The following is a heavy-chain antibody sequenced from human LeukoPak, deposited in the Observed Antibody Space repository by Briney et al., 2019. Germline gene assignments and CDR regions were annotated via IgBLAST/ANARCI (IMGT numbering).Heavy chain of an antibody. CDR3: AREVGGGASGQ. Sequence: GESLRLSCAASGFTVSSNYMSWVCQVPGKGLEWVSVIYSDGTISYADSVKGRFTISRDNSENTLYLQMNSLRVEDTAVYYCAREVGGGASGQWGQGTLVTVSS. D-gene: IGHD3-16*01. V-gene: IGHV3-66*01. CDR1: GFTVSSNY. J-gene: IGHJ4*02. CDR2: IYSDGTI.